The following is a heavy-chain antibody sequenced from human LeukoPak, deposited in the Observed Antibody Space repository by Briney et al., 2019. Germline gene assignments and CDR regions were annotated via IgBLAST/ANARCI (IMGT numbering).Heavy chain of an antibody. CDR1: GFTFSDHY. CDR2: ISGSGNDI. CDR3: ARGHYGLDY. V-gene: IGHV3-11*01. D-gene: IGHD3-16*01. Sequence: GGSLRLSCVASGFTFSDHYVTWIRQAPGKGLEWVAYISGSGNDIYPADSVKGRFTISRDNARKSVYLQMSGLSADDTAVYYGARGHYGLDYWGQGTLVTVSS. J-gene: IGHJ4*02.